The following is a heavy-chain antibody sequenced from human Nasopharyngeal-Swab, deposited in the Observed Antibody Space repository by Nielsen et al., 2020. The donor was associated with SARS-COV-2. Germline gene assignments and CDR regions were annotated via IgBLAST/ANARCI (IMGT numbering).Heavy chain of an antibody. Sequence: ESLKISCTVSGGSISSSNYYWGWIRQPPGKGLEWIGSIYYSGSTYYNPSLKSRVTISVDTSKNQFSLKLSSVTAADTAVYYCARGGIAARVFPFDYWGQGTLVTVSS. CDR2: IYYSGST. CDR1: GGSISSSNYY. J-gene: IGHJ4*02. CDR3: ARGGIAARVFPFDY. V-gene: IGHV4-39*01. D-gene: IGHD6-25*01.